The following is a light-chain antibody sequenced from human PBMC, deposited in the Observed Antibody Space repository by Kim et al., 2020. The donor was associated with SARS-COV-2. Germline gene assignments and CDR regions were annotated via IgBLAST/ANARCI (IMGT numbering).Light chain of an antibody. J-gene: IGKJ4*01. CDR2: DAS. V-gene: IGKV3-11*01. CDR3: QQKTHRPPLT. Sequence: PVESATLSGRASQDVSHYLAWYQQKRGQAPRLLIYDASNRAAGVPVRFRGSGSGTDFTLTISSLETADFAVYFCQQKTHRPPLTFGGGTKVDIK. CDR1: QDVSHY.